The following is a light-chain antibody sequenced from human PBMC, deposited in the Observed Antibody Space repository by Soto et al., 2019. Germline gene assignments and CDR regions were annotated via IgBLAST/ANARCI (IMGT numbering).Light chain of an antibody. Sequence: QSVLTQPPSASGSPGQSVAISCTGTSSDGGGYNYVSWYQQHPGKAPKLMIYEVNKRPSGVPDRFSGSKSGNTASLTISGLQAEDEADYYCSSYTSSSTLDVFGTGTKGTVL. J-gene: IGLJ1*01. CDR1: SSDGGGYNY. V-gene: IGLV2-8*01. CDR2: EVN. CDR3: SSYTSSSTLDV.